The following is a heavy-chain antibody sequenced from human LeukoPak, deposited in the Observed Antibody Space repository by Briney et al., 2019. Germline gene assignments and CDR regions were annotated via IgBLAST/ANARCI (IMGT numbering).Heavy chain of an antibody. CDR3: ARAGSNYYFEFDY. Sequence: SQTLSLTCAVSGGPISSGGYSWSWIRQPPGKGLEWIGYIYHSGSTYYNPSLKSRVTISVDRSKNQFSLKLSSVTAADTAVYYCARAGSNYYFEFDYWGQGTLVTVSS. D-gene: IGHD3-10*01. CDR1: GGPISSGGYS. V-gene: IGHV4-30-2*01. CDR2: IYHSGST. J-gene: IGHJ4*02.